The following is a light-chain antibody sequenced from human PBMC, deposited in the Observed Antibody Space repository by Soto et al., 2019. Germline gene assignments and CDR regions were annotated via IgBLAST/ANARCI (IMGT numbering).Light chain of an antibody. Sequence: QSVLTQPPSVSAAPRQKVTISCSGGSSHIGKNYVSWYQQLPGTAPKLLIYEDDKRPSGTPDRFSGSKSGTSATLDITGLQTGGEGDYYCGTWDDSLSAYVFGTGTKVTFL. CDR1: SSHIGKNY. CDR2: EDD. J-gene: IGLJ1*01. V-gene: IGLV1-51*01. CDR3: GTWDDSLSAYV.